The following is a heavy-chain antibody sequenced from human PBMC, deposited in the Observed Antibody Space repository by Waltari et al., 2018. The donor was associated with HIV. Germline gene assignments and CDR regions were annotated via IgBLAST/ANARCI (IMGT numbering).Heavy chain of an antibody. CDR1: GGSISSGDW. Sequence: QVQLQESGPGRVEPSGTLSLTFAVSGGSISSGDWRRWVRQPPGKGLAWIGESHHTGSTNYNPSLKSRVTISVDKSKNQISLKLSSVTAADTAVYYCARLGLLNPFDYWGQGTLVTVSS. D-gene: IGHD3-3*01. V-gene: IGHV4-4*02. CDR3: ARLGLLNPFDY. CDR2: SHHTGST. J-gene: IGHJ4*02.